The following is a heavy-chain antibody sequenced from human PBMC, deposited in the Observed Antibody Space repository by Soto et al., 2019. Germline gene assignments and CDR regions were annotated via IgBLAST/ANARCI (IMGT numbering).Heavy chain of an antibody. CDR2: ISGYNGNT. CDR3: AREGQLGY. V-gene: IGHV1-18*01. CDR1: GYTFTNYV. Sequence: GASVKVSCQASGYTFTNYVFSWVRQAPGQGLEWMGWISGYNGNTNYAERLQGRVTMTTDTSTSTAYMELKSLRYDDTAVYYCAREGQLGYWGQGTPVTVS. J-gene: IGHJ4*02. D-gene: IGHD6-6*01.